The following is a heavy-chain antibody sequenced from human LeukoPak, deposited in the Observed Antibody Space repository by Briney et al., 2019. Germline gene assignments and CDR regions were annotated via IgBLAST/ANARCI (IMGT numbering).Heavy chain of an antibody. CDR2: IRSKAYGGTT. J-gene: IGHJ2*01. CDR3: TRVLGLLNWYFDL. V-gene: IGHV3-49*03. D-gene: IGHD3-16*01. CDR1: GFTFGDYG. Sequence: GRSLRLSCTASGFTFGDYGMSWFRQAPGKGLEWVGFIRSKAYGGTTEYAASVKGRFTISRDDSKSIAYLQMNSLKIEDTAVYYCTRVLGLLNWYFDLWGRGTLVTVSS.